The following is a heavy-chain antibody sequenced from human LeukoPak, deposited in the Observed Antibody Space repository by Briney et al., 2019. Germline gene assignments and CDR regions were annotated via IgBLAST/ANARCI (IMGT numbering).Heavy chain of an antibody. V-gene: IGHV1-69*13. CDR2: IIPIFGTA. J-gene: IGHJ4*02. CDR3: ARGYYDSSGYYYPYYFDY. CDR1: GGTFSSYA. Sequence: GASVKVSCKASGGTFSSYAISWVRQAPGQGLEWMGGIIPIFGTANYAQKFQGRVTITADESASTAYMELSSLRSEDTAVYYCARGYYDSSGYYYPYYFDYWGQGTLVTVSS. D-gene: IGHD3-22*01.